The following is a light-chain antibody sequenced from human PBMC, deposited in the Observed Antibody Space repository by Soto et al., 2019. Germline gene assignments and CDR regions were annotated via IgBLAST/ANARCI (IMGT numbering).Light chain of an antibody. CDR1: QSVSSN. J-gene: IGKJ1*01. CDR2: GAS. CDR3: QQYNNWPWS. V-gene: IGKV3-15*01. Sequence: EKGLRHSPATLSGSPGVGATRSCRAIQSVSSNLAWYQQKPGQAPRLLIYGASTRATGIPARFSGSGSGTEFTLTISRLQSEDFAVYYCQQYNNWPWSFGQGTKVDIK.